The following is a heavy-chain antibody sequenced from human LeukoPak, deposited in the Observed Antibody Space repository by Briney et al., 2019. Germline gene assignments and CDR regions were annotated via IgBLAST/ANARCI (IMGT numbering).Heavy chain of an antibody. D-gene: IGHD3-10*01. V-gene: IGHV6-1*01. CDR2: TYYRSKWYH. J-gene: IGHJ4*02. Sequence: SQTLSLTCAISGDSVSSNSGSWNWIRQSPSRGLEWLGRTYYRSKWYHEYEVSVKSRININPDTSKNQFSLQLDSVTPEDTAVYYCASGSGSSYRTYYFDSWGQGTLVTVSS. CDR3: ASGSGSSYRTYYFDS. CDR1: GDSVSSNSGS.